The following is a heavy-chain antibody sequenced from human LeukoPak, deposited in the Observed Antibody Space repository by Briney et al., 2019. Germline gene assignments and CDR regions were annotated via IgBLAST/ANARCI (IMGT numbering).Heavy chain of an antibody. Sequence: SGGSLRLSCAASGFTFSSYAMSWVRQAPGRGLEWVSAISGNGGTTYYADSVKGRFTISRDNSKNTLYLQMSSLRADDTALYYCAKSSIAAGGADSFDYWGQGTLVTVSS. D-gene: IGHD6-13*01. CDR1: GFTFSSYA. V-gene: IGHV3-23*01. CDR2: ISGNGGTT. CDR3: AKSSIAAGGADSFDY. J-gene: IGHJ4*02.